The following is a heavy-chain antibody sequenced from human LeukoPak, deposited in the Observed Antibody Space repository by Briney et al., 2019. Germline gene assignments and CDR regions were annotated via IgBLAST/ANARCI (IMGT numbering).Heavy chain of an antibody. CDR3: ARIGYSSSSLDY. D-gene: IGHD6-6*01. Sequence: PGGSLRLSCAASGFSVSNKYMSWVRQAPGKGLEWVSVIYTGGDTYYADSVRGRFTISRDNAKNLVYLQMNSLRLEDTAVYFCARIGYSSSSLDYWGQGTLVTVSS. V-gene: IGHV3-53*01. CDR1: GFSVSNKY. J-gene: IGHJ4*02. CDR2: IYTGGDT.